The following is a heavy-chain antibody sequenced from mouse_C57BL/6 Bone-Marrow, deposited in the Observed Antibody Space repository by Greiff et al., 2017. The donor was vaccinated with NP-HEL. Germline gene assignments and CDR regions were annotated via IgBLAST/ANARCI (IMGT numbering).Heavy chain of an antibody. CDR2: ISPRSGNN. Sequence: QVQLQQSGAELARPGASVKLSCKASGYTFTSYGISWVKQRTGPVLEWIGEISPRSGNNYYNEKFKGKATLTADNSSSTAYMELRSLTSEDSAVYFCARRYYGSSYGYWGQGTTLTVSS. D-gene: IGHD1-1*01. J-gene: IGHJ2*01. CDR3: ARRYYGSSYGY. V-gene: IGHV1-81*01. CDR1: GYTFTSYG.